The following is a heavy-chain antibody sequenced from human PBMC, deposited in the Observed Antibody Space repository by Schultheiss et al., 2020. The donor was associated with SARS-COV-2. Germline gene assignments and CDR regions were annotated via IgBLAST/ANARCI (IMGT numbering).Heavy chain of an antibody. J-gene: IGHJ4*01. Sequence: GESLKISCAASGFTFSSYSMNWVRQAPGKGLEWVSSISSSSSYIYYADSVKGRFTISRDNAKNSLYLQMNSLRAEDTAVYYCARDQGAAVPDYWGRGTLVTVSS. CDR1: GFTFSSYS. V-gene: IGHV3-21*01. CDR3: ARDQGAAVPDY. CDR2: ISSSSSYI. D-gene: IGHD6-13*01.